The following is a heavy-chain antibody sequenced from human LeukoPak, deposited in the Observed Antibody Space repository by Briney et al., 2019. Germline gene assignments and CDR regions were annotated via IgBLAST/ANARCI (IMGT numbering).Heavy chain of an antibody. CDR2: TNAGNGNT. J-gene: IGHJ4*02. D-gene: IGHD6-13*01. CDR3: ARGPRAAADDY. V-gene: IGHV1-3*01. CDR1: GYTFINFA. Sequence: RASVKVSCKASGYTFINFAINWGRQAPGQRPEWMGWTNAGNGNTKYSQKFQGRVTITRDTSASTAYMELSSLTSEDTAVYYCARGPRAAADDYWGQGTLVTVSS.